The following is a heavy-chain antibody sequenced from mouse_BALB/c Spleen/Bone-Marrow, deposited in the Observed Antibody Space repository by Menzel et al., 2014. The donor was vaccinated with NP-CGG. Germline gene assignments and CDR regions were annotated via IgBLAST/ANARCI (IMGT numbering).Heavy chain of an antibody. Sequence: QVQLQQSGAELVRPGASVNLSCKASGYTFTSYWMNWVVQRPEQGLEWIGRIDPYDSEAHYNQKFKDKAILTVDKSSSTAYMQLISLTSEDSAVYYCARSGSNFGRFFDVWGAGTTVTVSS. CDR1: GYTFTSYW. V-gene: IGHV1-74*01. CDR3: ARSGSNFGRFFDV. CDR2: IDPYDSEA. D-gene: IGHD2-5*01. J-gene: IGHJ1*01.